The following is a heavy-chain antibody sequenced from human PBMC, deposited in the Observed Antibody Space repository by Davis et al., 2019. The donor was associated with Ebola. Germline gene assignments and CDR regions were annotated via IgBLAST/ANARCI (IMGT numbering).Heavy chain of an antibody. CDR1: GGSISSYY. J-gene: IGHJ2*01. CDR2: IYYSGST. Sequence: MPSETLSLTCTVSGGSISSYYWSWIRQPPGKGLEWIGYIYYSGSTNYNPSLKSRVTISVDTSKNQFSLKLSSVTAADTAVYYCARGKLVVVAPNLYWYFDLWGRGTLVTVSS. CDR3: ARGKLVVVAPNLYWYFDL. D-gene: IGHD3-22*01. V-gene: IGHV4-59*01.